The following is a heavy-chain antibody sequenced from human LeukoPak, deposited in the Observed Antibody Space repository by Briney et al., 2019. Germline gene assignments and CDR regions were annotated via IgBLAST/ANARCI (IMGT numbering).Heavy chain of an antibody. V-gene: IGHV1-18*01. CDR2: ISAYNGNT. CDR3: ARVGNDYVWGSYRFFEHYYYYYMDV. Sequence: ASVKVSCKASGYTFTSYGISWVRQAPGQGLEWMGWISAYNGNTNYAQKLQGRVTMTTDTSTSTAYMDLRSLRSDDTAVYYCARVGNDYVWGSYRFFEHYYYYYMDVWGKGTTVTVSS. CDR1: GYTFTSYG. J-gene: IGHJ6*03. D-gene: IGHD3-16*02.